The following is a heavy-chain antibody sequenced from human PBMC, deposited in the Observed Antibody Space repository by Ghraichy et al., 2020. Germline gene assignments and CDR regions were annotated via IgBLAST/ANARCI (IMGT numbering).Heavy chain of an antibody. J-gene: IGHJ4*02. CDR2: IYYSGST. CDR3: ARTTPYYYDSSGYYLGMAAFDY. CDR1: GGSISSSSYY. V-gene: IGHV4-39*01. D-gene: IGHD3-22*01. Sequence: SETLSLTCTVSGGSISSSSYYWGWIRQPPGKGLEWIGSIYYSGSTYYNPSLKSRVTISVDTSKNQFSLKLSSVTAADTAVYYCARTTPYYYDSSGYYLGMAAFDYWGQGTLVTVSS.